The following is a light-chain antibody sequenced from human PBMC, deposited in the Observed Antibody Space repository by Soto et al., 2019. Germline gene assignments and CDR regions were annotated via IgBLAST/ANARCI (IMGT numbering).Light chain of an antibody. CDR1: QSIRSN. J-gene: IGKJ4*01. CDR3: QQYNNWPLT. CDR2: GAS. Sequence: EIVMTQSPATLSVSPGDRATLSCRASQSIRSNLAWYQQKPGQAPRLLIYGASTRATGIPARFSGSGFGTEFTLTISSLQSEDFAVYYCQQYNNWPLTFGGGTKVEIK. V-gene: IGKV3-15*01.